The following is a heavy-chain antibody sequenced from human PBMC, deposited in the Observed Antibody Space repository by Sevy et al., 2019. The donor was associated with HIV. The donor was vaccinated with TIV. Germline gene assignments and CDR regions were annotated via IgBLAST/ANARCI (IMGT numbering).Heavy chain of an antibody. CDR3: ASVRPCGGDCYFFDT. CDR2: IIPSVGIA. D-gene: IGHD2-21*02. V-gene: IGHV1-69*10. Sequence: ASVKVSCKASGGTLNNYGMNWVRQAPGQGLEWMGGIIPSVGIASYAQKIQGRAAITADESTSTIYLELGRLRSDDTAVYSCASVRPCGGDCYFFDTWGQGTLVTVSS. J-gene: IGHJ4*02. CDR1: GGTLNNYG.